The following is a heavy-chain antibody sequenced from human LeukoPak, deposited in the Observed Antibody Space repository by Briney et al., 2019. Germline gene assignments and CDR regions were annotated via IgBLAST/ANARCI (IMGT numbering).Heavy chain of an antibody. V-gene: IGHV3-74*01. D-gene: IGHD3-22*01. CDR2: INTDGSST. J-gene: IGHJ4*02. CDR1: GFTFSSYW. CDR3: ARGPYYYDSSGYYSA. Sequence: GGSLRLSCAASGFTFSSYWMHWVRQAPGKGLVWVSRINTDGSSTSYADSVKGRFTISRDKAKNTLYLQMNSLRAEDTAVYYCARGPYYYDSSGYYSAWGQGTLVTVSS.